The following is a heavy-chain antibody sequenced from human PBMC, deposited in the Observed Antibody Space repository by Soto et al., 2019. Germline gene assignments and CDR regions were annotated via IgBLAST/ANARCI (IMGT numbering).Heavy chain of an antibody. V-gene: IGHV5-51*01. Sequence: PGESLKISCQGSGYSFTSYWIGWVRQMPGKGLEWMGIIYPGDSDTRYSPSFQGQVTISADKSISTAYLQWSSLKASDTAMYYCARRFSSSPHPHYYGMDVWGQGTTVTVSS. D-gene: IGHD6-6*01. CDR3: ARRFSSSPHPHYYGMDV. CDR2: IYPGDSDT. CDR1: GYSFTSYW. J-gene: IGHJ6*02.